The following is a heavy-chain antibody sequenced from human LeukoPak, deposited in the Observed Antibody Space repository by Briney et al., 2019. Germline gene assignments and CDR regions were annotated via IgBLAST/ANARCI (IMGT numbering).Heavy chain of an antibody. D-gene: IGHD3-3*01. CDR1: GFTFSSYG. J-gene: IGHJ6*02. V-gene: IGHV3-30*03. CDR3: ARDGYYDFWSGYAPDV. Sequence: GRSLRLSCAASGFTFSSYGMHWVRQAPGKGLEWVAVISYDGSNKYYADSVKGRFTISRDNAKNTLYLQMNSLRAEDTAVYYCARDGYYDFWSGYAPDVWGQGTTVTVSS. CDR2: ISYDGSNK.